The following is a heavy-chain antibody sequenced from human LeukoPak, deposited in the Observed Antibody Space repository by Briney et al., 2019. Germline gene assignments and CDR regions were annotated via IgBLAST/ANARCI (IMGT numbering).Heavy chain of an antibody. Sequence: GASVKVSCKASGYTLTNYGISWVRQAPGQGLEWVGWISSYNGHTNYAQKLQGRVTVTTDTSTSTAYMELRSLRSDDTAVYYCAREGDGVKTDYWGQGTLVTVSS. CDR2: ISSYNGHT. D-gene: IGHD3-16*01. CDR3: AREGDGVKTDY. CDR1: GYTLTNYG. V-gene: IGHV1-18*01. J-gene: IGHJ4*02.